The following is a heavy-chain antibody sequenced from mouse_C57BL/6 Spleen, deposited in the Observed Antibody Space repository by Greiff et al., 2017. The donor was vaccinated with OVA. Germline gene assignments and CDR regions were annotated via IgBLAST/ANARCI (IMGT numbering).Heavy chain of an antibody. D-gene: IGHD1-1*01. CDR2: IYPSDSET. Sequence: QVQLKQPGAELVRPGSSVKLSCKASGYTFTSYWMDWVKQRPGQGLEWIGNIYPSDSETHYNQKFKDKATLTVDKSSSTAYMQLSSLTSEDSAVYYCARITTVVADYAMDYWGQGTSVTVSS. CDR1: GYTFTSYW. CDR3: ARITTVVADYAMDY. J-gene: IGHJ4*01. V-gene: IGHV1-61*01.